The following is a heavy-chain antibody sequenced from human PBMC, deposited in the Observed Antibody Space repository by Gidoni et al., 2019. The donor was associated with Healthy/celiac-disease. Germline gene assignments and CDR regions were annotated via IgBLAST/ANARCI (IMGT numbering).Heavy chain of an antibody. D-gene: IGHD4-4*01. CDR2: LYYSGST. CDR1: GGSISSSSYY. J-gene: IGHJ6*03. CDR3: ARHATDSNSRYYYYYYMDV. Sequence: QLQLQESGPGLVKPSETLSLTCTVSGGSISSSSYYWGWIRQPPGKGLEWIGSLYYSGSTYYNPSLKSRVTISVDTSKNQFSLKLSSVTAADTAVYYCARHATDSNSRYYYYYYMDVWGKGTTVTVSS. V-gene: IGHV4-39*01.